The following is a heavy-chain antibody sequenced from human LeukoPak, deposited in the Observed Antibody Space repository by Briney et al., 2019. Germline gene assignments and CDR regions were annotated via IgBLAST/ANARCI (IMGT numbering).Heavy chain of an antibody. CDR2: ISRSGSTI. D-gene: IGHD6-6*01. CDR1: GFTFSSYT. V-gene: IGHV3-48*01. J-gene: IGHJ6*02. Sequence: GGSLRLSCAASGFTFSSYTMNWVRQAPGKGLEWVSYISRSGSTIYYADSVKGRFTISRDNGKNSLYLQMNSLRAEDTAVYYCARDKAQDSVYYGMDVWGQGTTVTVSS. CDR3: ARDKAQDSVYYGMDV.